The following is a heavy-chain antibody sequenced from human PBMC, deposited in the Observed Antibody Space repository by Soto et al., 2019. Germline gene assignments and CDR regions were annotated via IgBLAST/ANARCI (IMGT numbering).Heavy chain of an antibody. D-gene: IGHD4-17*01. CDR3: ARSQTTVTSYDY. V-gene: IGHV4-30-2*01. J-gene: IGHJ4*02. CDR2: IYHSGST. Sequence: PLQTLSLPNGVSDGTISGGGCSWSCIRQPPGKGLEWIGYIYHSGSTYYNPSLKSRVTISVDRSKNQFSLKLSSVPAADTAVYYCARSQTTVTSYDYWGQGTLVTVSS. CDR1: DGTISGGGCS.